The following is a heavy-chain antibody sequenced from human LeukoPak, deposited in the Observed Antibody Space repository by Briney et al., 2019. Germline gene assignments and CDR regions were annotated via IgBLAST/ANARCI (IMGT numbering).Heavy chain of an antibody. V-gene: IGHV4-38-2*01. Sequence: SETLSLTCAVSGYSVSDTYFWGWIRRPPGKGLEWIGSVYHSGTSRYNSSLKSRITMSVDSFKNVFSLNLKSVTAADTAVYYCARVGGGYELRGLDYWGQGILVIVSS. D-gene: IGHD1-26*01. J-gene: IGHJ4*02. CDR3: ARVGGGYELRGLDY. CDR2: VYHSGTS. CDR1: GYSVSDTYF.